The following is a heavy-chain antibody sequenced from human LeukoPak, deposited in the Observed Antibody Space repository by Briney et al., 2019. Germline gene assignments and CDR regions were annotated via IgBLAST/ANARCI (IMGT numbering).Heavy chain of an antibody. CDR2: IYYSGST. CDR3: ARDRGIAAAGHYYYYYGMDV. J-gene: IGHJ6*02. V-gene: IGHV4-59*01. Sequence: PSETLSLTCTVSGGSISSYYWSWIRQPPGKGLEWIGYIYYSGSTNYNPSLKSRVTISVDTSKNQFSLKLSSVTAADTAVYYCARDRGIAAAGHYYYYYGMDVWGQGTTVTVSS. CDR1: GGSISSYY. D-gene: IGHD6-13*01.